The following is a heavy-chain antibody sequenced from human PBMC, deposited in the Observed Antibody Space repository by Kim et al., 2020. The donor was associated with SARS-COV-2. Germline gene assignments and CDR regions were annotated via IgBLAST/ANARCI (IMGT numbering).Heavy chain of an antibody. CDR1: GGSISSYY. CDR3: ARAYDSSGYIDY. D-gene: IGHD3-22*01. Sequence: SETLSLNCTVSGGSISSYYWTWIRQPPGKGLEWIGYIYYYTGSTYYNPSLKSRVSISVDASKNQFSLELNSVSAADTAIYYCARAYDSSGYIDYWGQGTLVTVSS. J-gene: IGHJ4*02. CDR2: IYYYTGST. V-gene: IGHV4-59*13.